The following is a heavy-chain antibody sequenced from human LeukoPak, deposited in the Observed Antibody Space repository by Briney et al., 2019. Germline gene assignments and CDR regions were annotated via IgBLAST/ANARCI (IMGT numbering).Heavy chain of an antibody. CDR3: VTANQRSTYYFDY. CDR2: VYTSGST. Sequence: SQSLSLTCSVSGASISSGDHYWSWIRQPAGKGLEWVGRVYTSGSTTYNPSLKSRVTISVDTSTNQFSLKLSSVTAADTAVYYCVTANQRSTYYFDYWGQGTLVTVSS. V-gene: IGHV4-61*02. J-gene: IGHJ4*02. D-gene: IGHD1-20*01. CDR1: GASISSGDHY.